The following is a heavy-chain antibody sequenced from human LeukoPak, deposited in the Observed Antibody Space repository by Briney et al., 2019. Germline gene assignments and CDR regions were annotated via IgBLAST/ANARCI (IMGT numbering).Heavy chain of an antibody. Sequence: PGGSLRLSCGASRLTLSTYTMNWVRQAPGKGLEWVSHIAGRSDSIYYADSVKGRFTMSRDDARNSLFLQMNSLRVEDTAVYYCARVGGTIFGVVTAALDYWGKGTLVTVSS. V-gene: IGHV3-48*01. CDR2: IAGRSDSI. J-gene: IGHJ4*02. CDR3: ARVGGTIFGVVTAALDY. CDR1: RLTLSTYT. D-gene: IGHD3-3*01.